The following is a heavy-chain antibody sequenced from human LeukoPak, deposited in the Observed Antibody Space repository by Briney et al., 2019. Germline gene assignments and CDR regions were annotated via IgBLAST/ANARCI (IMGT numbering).Heavy chain of an antibody. Sequence: GGSLRLSCAASGFTFSSYSMNWVRQAPGKGLEWVSSISSSSSYIYYADSVKGRFTISRDNAKNPLYLQMNSLRAEDTAVYYCAWGVGATDPFDYWGQGTLVTVSS. D-gene: IGHD1-26*01. V-gene: IGHV3-21*01. J-gene: IGHJ4*02. CDR3: AWGVGATDPFDY. CDR2: ISSSSSYI. CDR1: GFTFSSYS.